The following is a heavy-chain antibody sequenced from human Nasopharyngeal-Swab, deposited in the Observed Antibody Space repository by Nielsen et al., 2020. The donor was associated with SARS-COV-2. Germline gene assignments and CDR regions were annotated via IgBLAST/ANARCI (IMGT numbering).Heavy chain of an antibody. CDR3: AKDIGSYGDYVFDY. CDR1: GFTFSSYG. D-gene: IGHD4-17*01. Sequence: GESLKISCAASGFTFSSYGMHWVRQAPGKGLEWVAVISYDGSNKYYADSVKGRFTISRDNAKNSLYLQMNSLRAEDTALYYCAKDIGSYGDYVFDYWGQGTLVTVSS. J-gene: IGHJ4*02. V-gene: IGHV3-30*18. CDR2: ISYDGSNK.